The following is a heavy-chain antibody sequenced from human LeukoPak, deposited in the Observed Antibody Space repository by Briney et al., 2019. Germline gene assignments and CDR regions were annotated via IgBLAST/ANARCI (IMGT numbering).Heavy chain of an antibody. V-gene: IGHV1-46*01. D-gene: IGHD4-11*01. CDR2: INPRGGST. Sequence: ASVKVSYMASGYTFTRYYKHWVRQAPGQGLEWMGIINPRGGSTSYAQKFQGRVTMTRDTSTSTVYVELSSLRSEDTAVYYCARDFWVTTVSTPDYWGQGTVVTVSS. CDR3: ARDFWVTTVSTPDY. J-gene: IGHJ4*02. CDR1: GYTFTRYY.